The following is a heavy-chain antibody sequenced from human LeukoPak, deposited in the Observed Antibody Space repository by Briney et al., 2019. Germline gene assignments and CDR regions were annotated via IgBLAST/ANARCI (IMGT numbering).Heavy chain of an antibody. D-gene: IGHD1-26*01. CDR3: ARDGLLGATNPFDY. CDR2: IYGADGT. Sequence: PGGSVRLSCAASGFTFSSYDMNWVRQAPGKGLEWVSIIYGADGTYYADSVKGRFTISRDNSKNTLYLQMNSLRPEDTAVYYCARDGLLGATNPFDYWGQGTLVTVSS. CDR1: GFTFSSYD. V-gene: IGHV3-66*01. J-gene: IGHJ4*02.